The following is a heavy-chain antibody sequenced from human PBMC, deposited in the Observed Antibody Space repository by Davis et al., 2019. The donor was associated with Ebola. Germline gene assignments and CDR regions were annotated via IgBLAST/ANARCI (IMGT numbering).Heavy chain of an antibody. J-gene: IGHJ6*04. CDR3: ATASRDVGNSYYGMDV. D-gene: IGHD1-26*01. V-gene: IGHV3-30*03. Sequence: PGGSLRLSCAASEFTFSSYWMHWVRQAPGKGLEWVAGISNNGGNKYYADSVKGRFTISRDNAKNSLFLQMNSLRDDDTAVYYCATASRDVGNSYYGMDVWGKGTTVTVSS. CDR2: ISNNGGNK. CDR1: EFTFSSYW.